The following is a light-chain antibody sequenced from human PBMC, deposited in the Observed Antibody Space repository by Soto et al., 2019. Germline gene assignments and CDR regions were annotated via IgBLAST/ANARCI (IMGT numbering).Light chain of an antibody. V-gene: IGLV2-11*01. CDR3: CSYAGRYTYV. CDR2: DVS. Sequence: QSALTQPRSVSGSPGQSVTISCTGASSDVGGYHYVSWYQQHPGKAPKLMIYDVSKRPSGAPDRFSGSKSGNTASLTISGLQTEDEADYYCCSYAGRYTYVFGTGTKLTVL. J-gene: IGLJ1*01. CDR1: SSDVGGYHY.